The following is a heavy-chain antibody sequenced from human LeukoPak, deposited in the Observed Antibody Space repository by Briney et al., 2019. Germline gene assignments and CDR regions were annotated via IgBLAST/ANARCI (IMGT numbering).Heavy chain of an antibody. CDR2: IKQDGSEK. D-gene: IGHD5-18*01. CDR1: GFTFSSYW. V-gene: IGHV3-7*03. Sequence: PGGSLRLSCAASGFTFSSYWMSWVRQAPGKGLEWVANIKQDGSEKYYVDSVKGRFTISRDNAKNSLYLQMNSLRAEDTAVYYCARSGRLVDTAMVDHWGQGTLVTVSS. J-gene: IGHJ4*02. CDR3: ARSGRLVDTAMVDH.